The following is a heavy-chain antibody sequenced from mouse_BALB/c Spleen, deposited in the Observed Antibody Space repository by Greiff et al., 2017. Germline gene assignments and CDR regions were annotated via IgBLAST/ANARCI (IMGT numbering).Heavy chain of an antibody. Sequence: EVKVVESGGGLVKPGGSLKLSCAASGFTFSDYYMYWVRQTPEKRLEWVATISDGGSYTYYPDSVKGRFTISRDNAKNNLYLQMSSLKSEDTAMYYCARDGVTTATGFAYWGQGTLVTVSA. CDR2: ISDGGSYT. J-gene: IGHJ3*01. CDR1: GFTFSDYY. CDR3: ARDGVTTATGFAY. V-gene: IGHV5-4*02. D-gene: IGHD1-2*01.